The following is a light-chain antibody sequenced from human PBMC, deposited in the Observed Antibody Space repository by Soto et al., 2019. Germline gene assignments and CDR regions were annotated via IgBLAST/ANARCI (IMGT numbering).Light chain of an antibody. CDR1: QGISSY. CDR2: GAS. J-gene: IGKJ1*01. CDR3: QQLNNFPRT. Sequence: DIQLTQSPSFLSASVGDRVSITCRASQGISSYLAWYQQRPGKAPNLLMYGASTLQRGVPSRFSGSASGTTFTLTINNLQPEDFATYYCQQLNNFPRTFGQGTKME. V-gene: IGKV1-9*01.